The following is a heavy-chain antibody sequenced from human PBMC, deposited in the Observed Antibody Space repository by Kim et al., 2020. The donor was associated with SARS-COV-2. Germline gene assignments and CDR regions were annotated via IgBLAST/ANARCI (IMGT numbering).Heavy chain of an antibody. CDR1: GYTFTSYA. J-gene: IGHJ5*02. V-gene: IGHV7-4-1*02. Sequence: ASVKVSCKASGYTFTSYAMNWVRQAPGQGLEWMGWINTNTGNPTYAQGFTGRFVFSLDTSVSTAYLQISSLKAEDTAVYYCARGEGPDFLEGLRFDPWGQGTLVTVSS. CDR2: INTNTGNP. D-gene: IGHD3-3*01. CDR3: ARGEGPDFLEGLRFDP.